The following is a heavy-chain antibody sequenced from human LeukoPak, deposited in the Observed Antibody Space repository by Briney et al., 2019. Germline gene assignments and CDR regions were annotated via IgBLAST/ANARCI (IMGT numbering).Heavy chain of an antibody. D-gene: IGHD5-18*01. CDR2: INPNSGGT. CDR3: AREYRYGYDY. J-gene: IGHJ4*02. Sequence: ASVKVSCKASGYTFSDYYIHWLRQAPGQGLEWVGWINPNSGGTNYAQKFQGRVTMTRDTSISTAYMELSRLTSDDTAGYYCAREYRYGYDYWGQGTLVTVSS. CDR1: GYTFSDYY. V-gene: IGHV1-2*02.